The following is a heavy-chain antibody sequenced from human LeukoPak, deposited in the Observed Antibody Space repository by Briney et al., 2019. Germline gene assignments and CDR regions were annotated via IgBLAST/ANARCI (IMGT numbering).Heavy chain of an antibody. V-gene: IGHV4-34*01. CDR1: GGSFSGYY. D-gene: IGHD3-10*01. CDR2: INHSGST. J-gene: IGHJ4*02. CDR3: GVRPRLLWFGGFKTQNFVY. Sequence: SETLSLTCAVYGGSFSGYYWSWIRQPPGKGLEWIGEINHSGSTNYNPSLKSRVTISVATLKTQFALKLSSGTAADTAVYYCGVRPRLLWFGGFKTQNFVYWGQGTLVTVSS.